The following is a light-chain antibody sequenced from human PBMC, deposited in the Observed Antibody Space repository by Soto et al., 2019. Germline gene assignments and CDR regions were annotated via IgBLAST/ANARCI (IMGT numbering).Light chain of an antibody. J-gene: IGKJ1*01. CDR1: QSVSSSY. V-gene: IGKV3-20*01. CDR3: QQYGSSPRGT. Sequence: EMVLTQSPRTLSLSPGERATLSCRASQSVSSSYLAWYQQKPGQAPRLLIYGASSRATGIPDRFSGSGSGTDYTLTISRLEPEDFAVYYCQQYGSSPRGTFGQGTKVDIK. CDR2: GAS.